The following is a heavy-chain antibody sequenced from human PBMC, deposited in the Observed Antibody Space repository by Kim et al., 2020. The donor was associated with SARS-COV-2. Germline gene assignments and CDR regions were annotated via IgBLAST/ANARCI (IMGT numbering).Heavy chain of an antibody. CDR1: GITVSGNY. Sequence: GGSLRLSCAASGITVSGNYMNWVRQATGKGLEWVSVVYSGGETYYADSVKDRFSISRDISNNTLYLQLNSLRAEDTAVYYCARDPTGGNLDAFDIWGQGTMVTVSS. V-gene: IGHV3-66*01. J-gene: IGHJ3*02. CDR2: VYSGGET. D-gene: IGHD1-1*01. CDR3: ARDPTGGNLDAFDI.